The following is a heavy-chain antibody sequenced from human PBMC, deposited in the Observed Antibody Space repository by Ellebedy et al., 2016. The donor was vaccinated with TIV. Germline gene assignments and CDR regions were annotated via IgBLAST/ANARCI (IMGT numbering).Heavy chain of an antibody. Sequence: PGGSLRLSCAASGFTFSSYGMHWVRQAPGKGLEWVAVISYDGNNQYYADSVKGRFTISRDNSRNTLYLQINSLRAEDTAVYYCARAPSYDRGGYCAYWGQGTLVTVSS. J-gene: IGHJ4*02. V-gene: IGHV3-30*03. CDR2: ISYDGNNQ. CDR3: ARAPSYDRGGYCAY. CDR1: GFTFSSYG. D-gene: IGHD3-22*01.